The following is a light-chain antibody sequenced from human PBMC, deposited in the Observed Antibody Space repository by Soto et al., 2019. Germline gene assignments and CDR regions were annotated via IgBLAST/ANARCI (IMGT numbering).Light chain of an antibody. Sequence: DIPMTQSPSTLSASVGDRVTITCRASQSISSWLAWYQQKPGKAPKGLIYKASTLESGAPSRFSGSGSGTEFTLTISSLQPDDFATYYCQQYYSYPWTFGQGTK. CDR2: KAS. V-gene: IGKV1-5*03. J-gene: IGKJ1*01. CDR1: QSISSW. CDR3: QQYYSYPWT.